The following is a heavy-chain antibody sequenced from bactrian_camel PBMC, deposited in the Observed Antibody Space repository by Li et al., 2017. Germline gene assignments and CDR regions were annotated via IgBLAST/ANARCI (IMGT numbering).Heavy chain of an antibody. Sequence: DVQLVESGGGSVQAGGSLRLSCVASGYTTWRFNMAWFRQAPKNEREAVAGIETDGTTSYADFVKGRFTISQDTAKNSVYLQMNSLKSEDTAVYYCVKDAPQPLVGGACGTDNYWGQGTQVTVS. D-gene: IGHD7*01. V-gene: IGHV3S10*01. CDR1: GYTTWRFN. CDR2: IETDGTT. CDR3: VKDAPQPLVGGACGTDNY. J-gene: IGHJ4*01.